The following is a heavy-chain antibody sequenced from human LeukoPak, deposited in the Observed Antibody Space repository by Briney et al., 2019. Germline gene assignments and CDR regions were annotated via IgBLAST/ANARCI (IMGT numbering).Heavy chain of an antibody. J-gene: IGHJ6*03. V-gene: IGHV3-23*01. CDR3: AKAPATGEGYYFYYMDV. CDR1: GFTFSDYA. D-gene: IGHD7-27*01. Sequence: GGSLRLSCAASGFASGFTFSDYAVSWVRQAPGKGPEWVASVSGRGATTYYADSVRGRFTVSRDNSKNTAYLQMISLGADDTAVYFCAKAPATGEGYYFYYMDVWGKGTTVTVSS. CDR2: VSGRGATT.